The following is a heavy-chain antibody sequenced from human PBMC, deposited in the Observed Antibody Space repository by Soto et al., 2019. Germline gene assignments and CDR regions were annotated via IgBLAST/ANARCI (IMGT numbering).Heavy chain of an antibody. CDR1: GGTFSSYT. CDR3: ARDGGYSGRFLDY. D-gene: IGHD5-12*01. V-gene: IGHV1-69*02. Sequence: QVQLVQSGAEVKKPGSSVKVSCKASGGTFSSYTISWVRQAPGQGLEWMGRIIPILGIANYAQKFQGRVTXTXDXXTSTAYMALSSLSSEDTAVYYCARDGGYSGRFLDYWGQGTLVTVSS. CDR2: IIPILGIA. J-gene: IGHJ4*02.